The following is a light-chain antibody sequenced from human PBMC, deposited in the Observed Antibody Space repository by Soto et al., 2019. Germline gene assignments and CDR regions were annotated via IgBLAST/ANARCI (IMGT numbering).Light chain of an antibody. V-gene: IGKV1-27*01. CDR1: QTISSW. Sequence: DIQMPQSPSTLSASVGDRFTITCRASQTISSWLAWYQQKPGKAPKLLIHAASTLQSGVPSHFSGSGSGTDFTLTISSLQPEDVATYYCQKYDSAPTVGPGNKVDIK. CDR2: AAS. CDR3: QKYDSAPT. J-gene: IGKJ1*01.